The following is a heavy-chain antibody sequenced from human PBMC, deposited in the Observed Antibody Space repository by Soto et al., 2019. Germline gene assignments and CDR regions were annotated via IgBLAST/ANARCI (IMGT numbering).Heavy chain of an antibody. V-gene: IGHV4-34*01. D-gene: IGHD3-16*02. CDR1: GGSFSGYY. CDR3: ASVYDYIWGSYRPWYFDY. J-gene: IGHJ4*02. Sequence: SETLSLTCAVYGGSFSGYYWSWIRQPPGKGLEWIGEINHSGSTNYNPSLKSRVTISVDTSKNQFSLKLSSVTAADTAVYYCASVYDYIWGSYRPWYFDYWGQGTLVTVSS. CDR2: INHSGST.